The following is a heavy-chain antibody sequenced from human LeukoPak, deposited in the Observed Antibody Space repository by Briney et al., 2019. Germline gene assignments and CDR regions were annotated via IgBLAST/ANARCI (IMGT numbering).Heavy chain of an antibody. V-gene: IGHV3-66*01. CDR2: IYSGGST. D-gene: IGHD5-18*01. CDR1: GFTVSSNY. Sequence: GGSLRLSCAASGFTVSSNYMSWVRQAPGKGLEWVSVIYSGGSTYYADSVKGRFTISRDNSKNTLYLQMNSLRAEDTAVYYCARDQVQLWPPGIWGQGTMVTVSS. J-gene: IGHJ3*02. CDR3: ARDQVQLWPPGI.